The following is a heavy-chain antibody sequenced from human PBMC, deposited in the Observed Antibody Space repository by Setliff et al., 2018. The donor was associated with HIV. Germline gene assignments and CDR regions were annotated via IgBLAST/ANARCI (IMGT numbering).Heavy chain of an antibody. Sequence: PSETLSLTCTVPGYSISSGYYWGWIRQPPGKGLEWIGEIYHSGTTNYNPSLKSRVTISVDKSKNQFSLKLTSVTAADTAVYYCARDQSIAARYLFDPWGQGTLVTVSS. CDR1: GYSISSGYY. J-gene: IGHJ5*02. D-gene: IGHD6-6*01. CDR2: IYHSGTT. V-gene: IGHV4-38-2*02. CDR3: ARDQSIAARYLFDP.